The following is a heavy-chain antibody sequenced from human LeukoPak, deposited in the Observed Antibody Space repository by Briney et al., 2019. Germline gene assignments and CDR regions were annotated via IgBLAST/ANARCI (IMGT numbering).Heavy chain of an antibody. V-gene: IGHV3-23*01. Sequence: GGSLRLSCAASGFTFSLYAMSWVRQAPGKGLEWVSSVSGSVRPGGSGPYYADSVKGRFTTSRDNSKSTLYLQLTSLRGEDTAFYYCVTLDPHSSSWFHGAFEIWGQGTMVTVSS. D-gene: IGHD6-13*01. CDR2: VSGSVRPGGSGP. CDR3: VTLDPHSSSWFHGAFEI. J-gene: IGHJ3*02. CDR1: GFTFSLYA.